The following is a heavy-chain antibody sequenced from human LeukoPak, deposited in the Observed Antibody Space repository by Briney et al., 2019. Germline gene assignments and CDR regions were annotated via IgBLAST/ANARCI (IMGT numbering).Heavy chain of an antibody. CDR3: AREAEGSYSAGFDY. J-gene: IGHJ4*02. CDR1: GGSISSYY. V-gene: IGHV4-39*07. Sequence: PSETLSLTCTVSGGSISSYYWGWIRQPPGKGLEWIGSMYYRGSTYHNPSLKSRVTISVDTSKNQFSLKLSSVTAADTAVYYCAREAEGSYSAGFDYWGQGTLVTVSS. CDR2: MYYRGST. D-gene: IGHD3-10*01.